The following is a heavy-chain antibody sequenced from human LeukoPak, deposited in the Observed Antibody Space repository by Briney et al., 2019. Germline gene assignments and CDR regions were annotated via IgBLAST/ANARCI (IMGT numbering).Heavy chain of an antibody. D-gene: IGHD3-22*01. CDR1: GFTFSTYA. Sequence: EGSLRLSCAASGFTFSTYAMSWVRQAPGKGLEWVSAISGSGGSTYYADSVKGRFTISRDNSKNTLYLQMNSLRAEDTAVYYCAKVKWLPPYFDYWGQGTLVTVSS. J-gene: IGHJ4*02. CDR2: ISGSGGST. CDR3: AKVKWLPPYFDY. V-gene: IGHV3-23*01.